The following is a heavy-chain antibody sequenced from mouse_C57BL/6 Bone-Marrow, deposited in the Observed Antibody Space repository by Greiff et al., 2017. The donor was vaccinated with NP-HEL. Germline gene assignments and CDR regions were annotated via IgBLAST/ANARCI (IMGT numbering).Heavy chain of an antibody. CDR2: IDPNSGGT. CDR1: GYTFTSYW. J-gene: IGHJ2*01. CDR3: ARSRGPYGYDGFDY. Sequence: QVQLQQPGAELVKPGASVKLSCKASGYTFTSYWMPWVKQRPGRGLEWIGRIDPNSGGTKYTEKFKSRATLTVDKPSNTAYMQLSSLTSEDSAVYCFARSRGPYGYDGFDYWGQGTTLTVSS. V-gene: IGHV1-72*01. D-gene: IGHD2-2*01.